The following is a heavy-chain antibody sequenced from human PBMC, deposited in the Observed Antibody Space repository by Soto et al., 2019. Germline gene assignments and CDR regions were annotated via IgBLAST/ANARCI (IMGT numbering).Heavy chain of an antibody. CDR3: ARGEGYCSGGTCYRWFDP. CDR1: GYTFTKYA. CDR2: INAGNGNT. V-gene: IGHV1-3*01. D-gene: IGHD2-15*01. J-gene: IGHJ5*02. Sequence: QVQLVQSGAEVKKPGASVKVSCKASGYTFTKYAIHWMRQAPGQRLEWMGWINAGNGNTEYSQKFQGRVTFIRDTSASTAYMDLSSLRFEDTAVYFCARGEGYCSGGTCYRWFDPWGQGTLFTVSS.